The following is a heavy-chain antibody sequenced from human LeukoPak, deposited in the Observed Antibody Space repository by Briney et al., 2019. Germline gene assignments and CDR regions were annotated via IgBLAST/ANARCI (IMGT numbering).Heavy chain of an antibody. CDR2: IIAYNGNT. CDR1: GYTVTSYG. J-gene: IGHJ3*02. V-gene: IGHV1-18*01. D-gene: IGHD3-3*01. Sequence: ASVKVSCKASGYTVTSYGISWLRQAPGQGLEWRVWIIAYNGNTNYAQNLQGRVTMTTDTSKSTAYMELRSLRSEDTAVYYCARGTTIFGVSLSAFDIWGQGTMVTVSS. CDR3: ARGTTIFGVSLSAFDI.